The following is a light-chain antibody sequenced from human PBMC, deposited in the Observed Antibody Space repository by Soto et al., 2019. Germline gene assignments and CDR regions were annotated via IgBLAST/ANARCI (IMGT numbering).Light chain of an antibody. CDR1: QTISSY. V-gene: IGKV1-39*01. CDR3: QQSYSTPIT. CDR2: GAS. J-gene: IGKJ1*01. Sequence: DIQMTQPPSSLSASVGDRVTITCRASQTISSYLNWYQQKPGKAPKLLIYGASSLQSGVPSRFSGSGSGTDFTLTISSLQPEDFATYYCQQSYSTPITFGQGTKVDIK.